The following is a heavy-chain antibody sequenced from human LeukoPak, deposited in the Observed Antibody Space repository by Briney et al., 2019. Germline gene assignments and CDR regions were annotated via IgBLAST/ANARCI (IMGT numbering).Heavy chain of an antibody. Sequence: GGSLRLSCAASGFTFSSYGMHWVRQAPGKGLEWVAVIWYDGSNKYYVDSVKGRFTISRDNSKNTLYLQMNSLRAEDTAVYYCARVGLLWFGELWDYYGMDVWGQGTTVIVSS. CDR1: GFTFSSYG. CDR2: IWYDGSNK. CDR3: ARVGLLWFGELWDYYGMDV. J-gene: IGHJ6*02. V-gene: IGHV3-33*01. D-gene: IGHD3-10*01.